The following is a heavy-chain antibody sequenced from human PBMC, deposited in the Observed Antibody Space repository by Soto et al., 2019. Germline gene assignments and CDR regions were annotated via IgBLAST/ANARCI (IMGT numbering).Heavy chain of an antibody. D-gene: IGHD3-16*01. V-gene: IGHV3-48*02. Sequence: EVQLVESGGGLVQPGGCLRLSCAASGFTFSSYSMNWVRQAPGKGLEWVSYISSSSSTIYYADSVKGRFTISRDNAKNSLHLQMNSLRDEDTAVYYCARDNYDYVWGSSPLGYWGQGTLVTVSS. CDR1: GFTFSSYS. CDR3: ARDNYDYVWGSSPLGY. J-gene: IGHJ4*02. CDR2: ISSSSSTI.